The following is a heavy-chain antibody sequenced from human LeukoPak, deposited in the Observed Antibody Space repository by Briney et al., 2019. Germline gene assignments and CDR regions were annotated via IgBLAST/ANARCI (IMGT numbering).Heavy chain of an antibody. CDR2: ISSTSTTI. D-gene: IGHD5-18*01. Sequence: PGGSLRLPCVASGFTFSRYSMNWVRQTPGKGLEWLSFISSTSTTIYYTDSVKGRFTISRDNAKNSLYLQMSSLRAEDTAVYYCARALVDTATVTRGLMNWFDPWGQGTLVTVSS. J-gene: IGHJ5*02. CDR3: ARALVDTATVTRGLMNWFDP. V-gene: IGHV3-48*01. CDR1: GFTFSRYS.